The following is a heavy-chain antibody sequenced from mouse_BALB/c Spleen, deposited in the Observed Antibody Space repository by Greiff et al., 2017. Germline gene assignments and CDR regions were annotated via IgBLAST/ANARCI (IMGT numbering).Heavy chain of an antibody. CDR2: IDPANGNT. Sequence: VQLKESGAELVKPGASVKLSCTASGFNIKDTYMHWVKQRPEQGLEWIGRIDPANGNTKYDPKFQGKATITADTSSNTAYLQLSSLTSEDTAVYYCARGGYYGMDYWGQGTSVTVSS. D-gene: IGHD1-1*01. CDR3: ARGGYYGMDY. V-gene: IGHV14-3*02. J-gene: IGHJ4*01. CDR1: GFNIKDTY.